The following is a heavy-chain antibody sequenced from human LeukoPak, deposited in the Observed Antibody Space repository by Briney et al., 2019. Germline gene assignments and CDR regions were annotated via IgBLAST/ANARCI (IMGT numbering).Heavy chain of an antibody. CDR1: GFTFSSYW. Sequence: GGSLRLSCAASGFTFSSYWMHWVRQAPGKGLVWVSRINSDGSSTGYADSVKGRFTISRDNAKNALYLQMNSLRAEDTAVYYCARCRYDSSGYYYEGFDYWGQGTLVTVSS. CDR3: ARCRYDSSGYYYEGFDY. V-gene: IGHV3-74*01. D-gene: IGHD3-22*01. CDR2: INSDGSST. J-gene: IGHJ4*02.